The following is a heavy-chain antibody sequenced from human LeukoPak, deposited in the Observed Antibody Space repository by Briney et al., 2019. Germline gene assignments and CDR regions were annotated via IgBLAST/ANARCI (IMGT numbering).Heavy chain of an antibody. D-gene: IGHD3-16*02. J-gene: IGHJ4*02. CDR3: ARDGERGELSLYMDY. Sequence: GGSLRLSCAASGFTFSSYEMNWVRQAPGKGLEWVAVIAGSGGSTYYADSVKGRFTISRDNSKNTLDLQMNSLRAEDTAEYYCARDGERGELSLYMDYWGQGTLVTVSS. V-gene: IGHV3-23*01. CDR1: GFTFSSYE. CDR2: IAGSGGST.